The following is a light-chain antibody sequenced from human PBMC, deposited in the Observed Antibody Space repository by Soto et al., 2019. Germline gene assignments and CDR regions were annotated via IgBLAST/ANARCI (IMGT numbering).Light chain of an antibody. V-gene: IGKV3-11*01. CDR1: QSASSY. Sequence: EIVLTQSPATLSLSPGERATLSCRASQSASSYFAWYQQKPGQAPRLLIYDASNRATGIPARFSGSGSGTDFTLTISSLEPEDFAVYYCHQRSNWPPSITFGQGTGLEIK. CDR3: HQRSNWPPSIT. CDR2: DAS. J-gene: IGKJ5*01.